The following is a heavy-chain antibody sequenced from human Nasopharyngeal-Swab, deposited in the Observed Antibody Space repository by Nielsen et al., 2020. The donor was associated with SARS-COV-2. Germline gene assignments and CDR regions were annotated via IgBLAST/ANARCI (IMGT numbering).Heavy chain of an antibody. V-gene: IGHV4-59*08. CDR1: GGSISSYY. CDR2: IYYSGST. D-gene: IGHD3-3*01. CDR3: ARGLADFWSGYPDY. J-gene: IGHJ4*02. Sequence: SETLSLTCTVSGGSISSYYWSWIRQPPGKGLEGIGYIYYSGSTNYNPSLKSRVTISVDTSKNQFSLKLSSVTAADTAVYYCARGLADFWSGYPDYWGQGTLVTVSS.